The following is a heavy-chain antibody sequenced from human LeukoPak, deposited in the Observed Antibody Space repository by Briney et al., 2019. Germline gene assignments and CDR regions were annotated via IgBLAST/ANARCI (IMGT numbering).Heavy chain of an antibody. CDR3: ARGANIVVVPAASSVDY. J-gene: IGHJ4*02. Sequence: GGSLRLSCAASGFTFSSYSMNWVRQAPGKGLEWVSSISSSSSYIYYADSVKGRFTISRDNAKNSLYLQMNSLRAEDTAVYYCARGANIVVVPAASSVDYRGQGTLVTVSS. CDR1: GFTFSSYS. CDR2: ISSSSSYI. V-gene: IGHV3-21*01. D-gene: IGHD2-2*01.